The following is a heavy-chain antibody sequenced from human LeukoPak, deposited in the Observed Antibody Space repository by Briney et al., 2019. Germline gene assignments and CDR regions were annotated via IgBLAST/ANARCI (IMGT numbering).Heavy chain of an antibody. V-gene: IGHV3-21*01. CDR2: ISSSSSYI. J-gene: IGHJ4*02. CDR3: ARDQESGVQLWLEDY. CDR1: GFTLSSYS. Sequence: GGSLRLSCAASGFTLSSYSMNRVRQAPGKGLEWVSSISSSSSYIYYADSVKGRFTISRDNAKNSLYLQMNSLRAEDTAVYYCARDQESGVQLWLEDYWGQGTLVTVSS. D-gene: IGHD5-18*01.